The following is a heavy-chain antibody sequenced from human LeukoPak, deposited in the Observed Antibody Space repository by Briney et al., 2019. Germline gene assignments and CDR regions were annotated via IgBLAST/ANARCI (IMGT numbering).Heavy chain of an antibody. CDR3: ARAYTNGDYLDY. CDR2: ISDSSRHI. J-gene: IGHJ4*02. D-gene: IGHD4-17*01. V-gene: IGHV3-21*01. CDR1: GFTVSRNS. Sequence: GRSLRLSCAASGFTVSRNSVNCARQAPGKGLEWVSCISDSSRHIYYADSVKGRFTISRDNAKSSASLQMNSLRVDDTAVYYCARAYTNGDYLDYWGQGTLVTVSS.